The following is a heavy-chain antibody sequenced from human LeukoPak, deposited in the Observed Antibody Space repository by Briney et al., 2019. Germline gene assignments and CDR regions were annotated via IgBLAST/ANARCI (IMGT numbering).Heavy chain of an antibody. D-gene: IGHD2-15*01. CDR1: GFTFDDYA. Sequence: GGSLRLSCAASGFTFDDYAMHWVRQAPGKGLEWVSGISWNSGSIGYADSVKGRFTISRDNAKNSLYLQMNSLRAEDTALYYCAKEGVVQGSFDIWGQGTMVTVSS. V-gene: IGHV3-9*01. CDR2: ISWNSGSI. J-gene: IGHJ3*02. CDR3: AKEGVVQGSFDI.